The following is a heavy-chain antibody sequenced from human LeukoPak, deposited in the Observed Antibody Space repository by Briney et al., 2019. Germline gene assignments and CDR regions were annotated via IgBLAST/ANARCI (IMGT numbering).Heavy chain of an antibody. Sequence: GGSLRLSCAASGFTFSSYAMHWVRQAPGKGLEWVSVIYSGGSTYYADSVKGRFTISRDNSKNTLYLQMNSLRAEDTAVYYCARVVSNWGQGTLVTVSS. CDR3: ARVVSN. V-gene: IGHV3-53*01. J-gene: IGHJ4*02. CDR1: GFTFSSYA. CDR2: IYSGGST. D-gene: IGHD4-11*01.